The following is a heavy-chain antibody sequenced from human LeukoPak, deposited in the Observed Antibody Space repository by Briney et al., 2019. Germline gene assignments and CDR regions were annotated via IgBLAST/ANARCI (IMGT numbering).Heavy chain of an antibody. D-gene: IGHD4-17*01. Sequence: ASVKVSCKASGYTFTSYDINWVRQATGQGLEWMGWMNPNSGNTGYAQKLQGRVTITRNTSISTAYMELSSLRSEDTAVYYCARVGHTVTEFDYWGQGTLVTVSS. CDR1: GYTFTSYD. J-gene: IGHJ4*02. V-gene: IGHV1-8*03. CDR2: MNPNSGNT. CDR3: ARVGHTVTEFDY.